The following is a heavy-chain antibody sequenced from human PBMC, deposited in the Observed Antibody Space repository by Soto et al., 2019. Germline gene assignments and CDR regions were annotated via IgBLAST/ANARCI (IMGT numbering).Heavy chain of an antibody. CDR2: ILLDGSEK. V-gene: IGHV3-7*01. J-gene: IGHJ4*02. CDR3: ASQEVMGGIIDY. D-gene: IGHD3-16*01. Sequence: PGGSLRLSCAASGFSFSRYWMSWVRQAPGKGLEWVANILLDGSEKNYVDSVKGRFTISRDNANNSLYLQLNSLRAEDTAVYYCASQEVMGGIIDYWGQGTLVTVSS. CDR1: GFSFSRYW.